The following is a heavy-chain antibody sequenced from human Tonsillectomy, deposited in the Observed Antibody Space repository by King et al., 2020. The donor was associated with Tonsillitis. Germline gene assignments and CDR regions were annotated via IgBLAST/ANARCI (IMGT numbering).Heavy chain of an antibody. CDR2: MNPNSGNT. Sequence: EQLVQSGAEVKKPGASVKVSCKASGYTFTSYDINWVRQATGQGLEWMGWMNPNSGNTGYAQKFQGRVTMTRNTSISTAYMELSSRRSEDTAVYYCARDPRLSFGGVTPMWGFDPWAQGTLVTVSS. V-gene: IGHV1-8*01. J-gene: IGHJ5*02. CDR1: GYTFTSYD. D-gene: IGHD3-16*01. CDR3: ARDPRLSFGGVTPMWGFDP.